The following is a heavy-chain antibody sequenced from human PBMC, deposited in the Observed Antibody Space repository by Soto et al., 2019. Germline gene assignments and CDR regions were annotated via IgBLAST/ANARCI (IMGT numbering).Heavy chain of an antibody. CDR3: ARGVQYDSSGYYYFY. Sequence: SVKVSCKASGGTFSTYAIDWVRQAPGQGLEWMGGIIPLFGTAKYAQNFQGRITITADESTNTAYMELRSLRSQDTAVYYCARGVQYDSSGYYYFYWGQGTLVTVSS. CDR2: IIPLFGTA. V-gene: IGHV1-69*13. CDR1: GGTFSTYA. J-gene: IGHJ4*02. D-gene: IGHD3-22*01.